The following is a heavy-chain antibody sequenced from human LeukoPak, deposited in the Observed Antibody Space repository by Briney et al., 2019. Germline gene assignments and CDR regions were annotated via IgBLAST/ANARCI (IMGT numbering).Heavy chain of an antibody. CDR2: IRYDGNNK. Sequence: PGGSLRLSCAASGFTFSTYGMHWVRKAPGKGLEWVAFIRYDGNNKYYADSVKGRFTISRDNSKNTLYLQMNSLRAEDTALYYCAKDWYYFDSSGYYFGDYSYYMDVWGKGTTVTISS. CDR3: AKDWYYFDSSGYYFGDYSYYMDV. D-gene: IGHD3-22*01. CDR1: GFTFSTYG. V-gene: IGHV3-30*02. J-gene: IGHJ6*03.